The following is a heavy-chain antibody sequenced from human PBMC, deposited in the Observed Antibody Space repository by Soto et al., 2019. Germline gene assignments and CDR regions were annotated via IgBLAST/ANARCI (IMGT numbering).Heavy chain of an antibody. Sequence: PGGSLRLSCAASGFTFSSYAMSWVRQAPGKGLEWVSAISGSGGSTYYADSVKGRFTISRDNSKNTLCMQMNSLRAEDTAVYYCAKARAQYYDFWSGYPVDYWGQGT. D-gene: IGHD3-3*01. CDR3: AKARAQYYDFWSGYPVDY. CDR1: GFTFSSYA. V-gene: IGHV3-23*01. J-gene: IGHJ4*02. CDR2: ISGSGGST.